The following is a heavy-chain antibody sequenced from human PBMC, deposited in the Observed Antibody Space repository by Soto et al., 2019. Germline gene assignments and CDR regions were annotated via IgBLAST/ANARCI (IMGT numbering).Heavy chain of an antibody. V-gene: IGHV1-18*01. Sequence: VQLVQSGAEVKKPGASVKVSCKASGYTFSRSGISWVRQAPGQGLEWMGWISTYNGDTNYAQKVQGRGTMTTDTSTSTAFMELMSLRSDDTAVYYCARSGSVPYYYSGLDVWGQGTTVTVSS. J-gene: IGHJ6*02. CDR3: ARSGSVPYYYSGLDV. CDR1: GYTFSRSG. D-gene: IGHD1-26*01. CDR2: ISTYNGDT.